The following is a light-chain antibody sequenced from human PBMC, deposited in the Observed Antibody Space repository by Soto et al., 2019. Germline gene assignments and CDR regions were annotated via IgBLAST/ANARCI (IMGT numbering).Light chain of an antibody. Sequence: QSALTQPPSASGSPGQSVTISRTGTSSDVGGYNYVSWYQQHPGKAPKLMIYEVTKRPSGVPDRFSGSKSGNTASLTVSGLQAEDEADYFCSSFAGTIFYVFGTGTKVTVL. CDR2: EVT. J-gene: IGLJ1*01. V-gene: IGLV2-8*01. CDR3: SSFAGTIFYV. CDR1: SSDVGGYNY.